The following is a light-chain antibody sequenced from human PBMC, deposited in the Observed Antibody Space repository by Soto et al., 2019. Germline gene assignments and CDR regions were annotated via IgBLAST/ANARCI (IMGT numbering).Light chain of an antibody. J-gene: IGLJ2*01. CDR3: GTWDSSLSAGVV. CDR2: DNN. CDR1: SSNIGNNY. Sequence: QSVLTQPPSVSVAPGQKVTISCSGSSSNIGNNYVSWYQQLPGTAPKLLIYDNNKRPSGIPDRFSGSKSGTSATLGITGLQTGDEADYYCGTWDSSLSAGVVFGGGTQLTVL. V-gene: IGLV1-51*01.